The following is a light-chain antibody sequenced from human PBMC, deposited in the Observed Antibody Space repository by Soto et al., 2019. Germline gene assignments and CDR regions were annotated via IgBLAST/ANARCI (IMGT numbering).Light chain of an antibody. CDR3: QQYDNWPPLT. CDR1: QSVSSN. Sequence: EIVMTQSPATLSVSPGERVTLSCRASQSVSSNLAWYQQKPGQAPRLLIYGASTRATGIPARFSGSGSGTQFTLTISSLQSEDLAVYYCQQYDNWPPLTFGGGTKVEI. J-gene: IGKJ4*01. V-gene: IGKV3D-15*01. CDR2: GAS.